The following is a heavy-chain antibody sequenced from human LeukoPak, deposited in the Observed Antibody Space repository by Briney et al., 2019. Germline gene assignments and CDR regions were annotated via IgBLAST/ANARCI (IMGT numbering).Heavy chain of an antibody. CDR3: ARLRYSSGWYAAFDI. Sequence: GGSLRLSCAASGFTFSSYSMNWVRQAPGKGLEWVSYISSSSSTIYYADSVKGRFTISRDNAKNSLYLQMNSLRAEDTAVYYCARLRYSSGWYAAFDIWGQGTMVTVSS. CDR1: GFTFSSYS. CDR2: ISSSSSTI. J-gene: IGHJ3*02. D-gene: IGHD6-19*01. V-gene: IGHV3-48*01.